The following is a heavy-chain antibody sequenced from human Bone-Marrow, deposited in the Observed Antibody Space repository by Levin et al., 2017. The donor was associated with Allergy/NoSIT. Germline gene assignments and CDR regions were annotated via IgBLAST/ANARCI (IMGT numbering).Heavy chain of an antibody. V-gene: IGHV4-59*01. CDR2: IYYSGST. Sequence: PSETLSLTCTVSGGSISSYYWSWIRQPPGKGLEWIGYIYYSGSTNYNPSLKSRVTISVDTSKNQFSLKLSSVTAADTAVYYCAREGCSSTSCYSDVWGKGTTVTVSS. D-gene: IGHD2-2*01. CDR3: AREGCSSTSCYSDV. J-gene: IGHJ6*04. CDR1: GGSISSYY.